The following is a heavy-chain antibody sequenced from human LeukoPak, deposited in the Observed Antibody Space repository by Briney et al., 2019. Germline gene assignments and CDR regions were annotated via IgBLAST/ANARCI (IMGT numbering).Heavy chain of an antibody. V-gene: IGHV3-9*01. J-gene: IGHJ2*01. Sequence: GGSLRLSCAASGFTFDDYAMHWVRHAPGKGLARDSGISWNSGSIAYADSVKGRFTISRDNAKNALYLQMNSLRAEDTALYYCAKASGGGPFDLWGRGTLVTVSS. CDR1: GFTFDDYA. D-gene: IGHD3-16*01. CDR3: AKASGGGPFDL. CDR2: ISWNSGSI.